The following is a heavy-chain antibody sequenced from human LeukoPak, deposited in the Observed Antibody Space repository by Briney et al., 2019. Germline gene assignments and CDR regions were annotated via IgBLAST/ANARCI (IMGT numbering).Heavy chain of an antibody. CDR1: GGSISTYY. CDR3: ARDPNRLDAFDV. Sequence: PSETLSLTCAVSGGSISTYYWNWVRQPAGKGLEWIGRIYSSGSTNYNPSLESRVTMSVDTSKNQFSLKLSSVTAADTAVYYCARDPNRLDAFDVWGQGTMVTVSS. CDR2: IYSSGST. V-gene: IGHV4-4*07. D-gene: IGHD1/OR15-1a*01. J-gene: IGHJ3*01.